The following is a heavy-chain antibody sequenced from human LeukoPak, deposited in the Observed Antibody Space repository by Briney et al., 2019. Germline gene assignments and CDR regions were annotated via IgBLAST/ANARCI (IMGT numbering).Heavy chain of an antibody. CDR3: ARDRWYYDSSAPYYFDY. CDR2: ISSSSYI. D-gene: IGHD3-22*01. CDR1: GFTFSSYS. V-gene: IGHV3-21*01. Sequence: GGSLRLSCAASGFTFSSYSMNWVRQAPGKGLEWVSSISSSSYIYYADSVKGRFTISRDNAKNSLYLQMNSLRAEDTAVYYCARDRWYYDSSAPYYFDYWGQGTLVTVSS. J-gene: IGHJ4*02.